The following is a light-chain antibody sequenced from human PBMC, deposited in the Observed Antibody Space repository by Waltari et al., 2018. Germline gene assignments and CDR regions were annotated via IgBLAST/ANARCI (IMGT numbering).Light chain of an antibody. V-gene: IGKV3-15*01. CDR3: QHYNSWPPEYT. CDR2: GAS. CDR1: QNLASN. Sequence: EMVMTQSPATLSVSPGETATLSCRASQNLASNLAWYQQKPGQSPRLLIYGASTRASGAPARFSGSGSGTEFTLAISSIQSEDLAVYYCQHYNSWPPEYTFGQGTNLEIK. J-gene: IGKJ2*01.